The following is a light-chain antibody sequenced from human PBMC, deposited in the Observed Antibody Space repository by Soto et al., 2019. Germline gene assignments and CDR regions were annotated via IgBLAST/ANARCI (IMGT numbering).Light chain of an antibody. J-gene: IGLJ2*01. Sequence: QSVLTQPPSASGSPGQSVTISCTGTTTDVGGYDLVSWYQQHPAKAPKVIIYEVTKRPSGVPDRFFGSKSGSTASLTVSGLQAEDEAVYFCCSYTVGDTVVFGGGTKLTVL. CDR1: TTDVGGYDL. CDR3: CSYTVGDTVV. CDR2: EVT. V-gene: IGLV2-8*01.